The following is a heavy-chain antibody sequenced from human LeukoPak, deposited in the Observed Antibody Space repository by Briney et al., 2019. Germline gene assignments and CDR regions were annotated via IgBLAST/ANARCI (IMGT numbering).Heavy chain of an antibody. CDR1: GGTFSSYA. CDR2: ISAYNGNT. V-gene: IGHV1-18*01. D-gene: IGHD3-10*01. J-gene: IGHJ6*03. CDR3: ARVAITMVRGVVMDV. Sequence: ASVKVSCKASGGTFSSYAISWVRQAPGQGLEWMGWISAYNGNTNYAQKLQGRVTMTTDTSTSTAYMELRSLRSDDTAVYYCARVAITMVRGVVMDVWGKGTTVTISS.